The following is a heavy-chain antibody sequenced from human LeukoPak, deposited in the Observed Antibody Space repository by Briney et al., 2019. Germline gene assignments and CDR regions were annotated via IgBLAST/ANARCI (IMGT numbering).Heavy chain of an antibody. Sequence: ASVKVSCKASGYTFTGYYMHWVRQAPGQGLEWMGWINPNSGGTNYAQKFQGWVTMTRDTSISTAYMELSRLRSDDTAVYYCARDGGSGSYYYYGMDVWGQGTRSPSP. J-gene: IGHJ6*02. CDR3: ARDGGSGSYYYYGMDV. V-gene: IGHV1-2*04. CDR1: GYTFTGYY. D-gene: IGHD3-10*01. CDR2: INPNSGGT.